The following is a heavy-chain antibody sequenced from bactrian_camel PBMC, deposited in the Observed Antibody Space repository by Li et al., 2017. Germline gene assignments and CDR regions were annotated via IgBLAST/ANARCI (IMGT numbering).Heavy chain of an antibody. D-gene: IGHD6*01. CDR3: VAESDGVLGGNWLFRTCPYNR. CDR1: GYMDSASTC. V-gene: IGHV3S54*01. Sequence: HVQLVESGGGSVQAGGSLGLSCAASGYMDSASTCMAWFRQVPGKERERVAAIYSYYVTTYYADFVKGRFTISKDNAKNTLYLQMNSLKPVDTAMYYCVAESDGVLGGNWLFRTCPYNRWGQGTQVTVS. J-gene: IGHJ4*01. CDR2: IYSYYVTT.